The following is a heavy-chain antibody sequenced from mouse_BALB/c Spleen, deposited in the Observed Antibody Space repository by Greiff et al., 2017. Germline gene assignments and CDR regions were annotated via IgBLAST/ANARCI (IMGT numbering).Heavy chain of an antibody. Sequence: EVMLVESGGGLVQPGGSRKLSCTASGFTFSSFGMHWVRQAPEKGLEWVAYISSGSSTIYYADTVKGRFTISRDNPKNTLFLQMTILRYEDTAMYSCARSYGSSYWYFDVWGAGTTVTVSS. CDR2: ISSGSSTI. CDR3: ARSYGSSYWYFDV. CDR1: GFTFSSFG. V-gene: IGHV5-17*02. D-gene: IGHD1-1*01. J-gene: IGHJ1*01.